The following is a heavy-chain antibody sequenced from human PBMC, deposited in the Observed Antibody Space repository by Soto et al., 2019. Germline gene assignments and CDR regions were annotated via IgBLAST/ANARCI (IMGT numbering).Heavy chain of an antibody. Sequence: SETLSLTCTVSGGSISSYYWSWIRQPPGKGLKWIGYIYYSGSTNYNPSLTSRVTISVDTSKNQFSLKLSSVTAADTAVYYCARDHRGVTSNWFDPWGQGTLVTVSS. D-gene: IGHD2-21*02. CDR1: GGSISSYY. V-gene: IGHV4-59*01. J-gene: IGHJ5*02. CDR3: ARDHRGVTSNWFDP. CDR2: IYYSGST.